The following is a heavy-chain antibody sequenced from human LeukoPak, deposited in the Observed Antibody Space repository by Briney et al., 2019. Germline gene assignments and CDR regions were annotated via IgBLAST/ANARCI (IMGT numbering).Heavy chain of an antibody. D-gene: IGHD6-6*01. V-gene: IGHV4-34*01. CDR2: INHSGST. Sequence: SGTLSLTCAVYGGSFSGYYWSWIRQPPGKGLEWIGEINHSGSTNYNPSLKSRVTISVDTSKNQFSLKLSSVTAADTAVYYCARLGQLGGNAFDIWGQGTMVTVSS. CDR1: GGSFSGYY. J-gene: IGHJ3*02. CDR3: ARLGQLGGNAFDI.